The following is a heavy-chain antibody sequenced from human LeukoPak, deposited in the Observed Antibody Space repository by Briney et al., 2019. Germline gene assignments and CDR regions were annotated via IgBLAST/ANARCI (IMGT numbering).Heavy chain of an antibody. CDR3: ASRGYSYGYYY. J-gene: IGHJ4*02. V-gene: IGHV3-66*01. D-gene: IGHD5-18*01. CDR1: GFTVSSNY. CDR2: IYSAGST. Sequence: GGSLRLSCAASGFTVSSNYMSWVRQAPGKGLEWVSVIYSAGSTYYADSVKGRFTISRDNSKNTLYLQMNSLRAEDTAVYYCASRGYSYGYYYWGQGTLVTVSS.